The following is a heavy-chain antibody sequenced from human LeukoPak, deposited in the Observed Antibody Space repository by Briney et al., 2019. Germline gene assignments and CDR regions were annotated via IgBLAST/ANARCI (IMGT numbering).Heavy chain of an antibody. CDR1: GGSISSGDYY. CDR3: ARELYSGSYTGTLGY. Sequence: ASETLSLTCSVSGGSISSGDYYWSWIRQPPGKGLEWIGYIYYSVSTYYNPSLKSRLTISVDASKNQFSLKLSSVTAADTAVYYYARELYSGSYTGTLGYWGQGTLVTVSS. V-gene: IGHV4-30-4*08. CDR2: IYYSVST. D-gene: IGHD1-26*01. J-gene: IGHJ4*02.